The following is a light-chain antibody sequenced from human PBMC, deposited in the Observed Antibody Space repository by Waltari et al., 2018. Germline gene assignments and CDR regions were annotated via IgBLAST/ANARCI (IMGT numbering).Light chain of an antibody. Sequence: QSVLTQPPSVSGAPGQRVTISCTGTSSNIGAGQDVHWYQQYPGTAPSLLIYSHNVRPSGVPDRFSVAKSGTEAALAITGLQAEDEADYYCQSYDISQSVIYVFGTGTTVTV. J-gene: IGLJ1*01. V-gene: IGLV1-40*01. CDR1: SSNIGAGQD. CDR2: SHN. CDR3: QSYDISQSVIYV.